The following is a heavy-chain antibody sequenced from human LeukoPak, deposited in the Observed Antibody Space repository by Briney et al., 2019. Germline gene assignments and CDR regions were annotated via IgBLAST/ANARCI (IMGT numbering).Heavy chain of an antibody. CDR1: GYTFTNFD. CDR3: ARADYDFWSGEGGWFDP. CDR2: MNPNSGNA. V-gene: IGHV1-8*03. D-gene: IGHD3-3*01. J-gene: IGHJ5*02. Sequence: GASVKVSCKASGYTFTNFDINWVRQATGQGLEWMGWMNPNSGNAGYAQKFQGRLTITRNTSISTAHMELSSLRSEDTAMYYCARADYDFWSGEGGWFDPWGQGTLVIVSS.